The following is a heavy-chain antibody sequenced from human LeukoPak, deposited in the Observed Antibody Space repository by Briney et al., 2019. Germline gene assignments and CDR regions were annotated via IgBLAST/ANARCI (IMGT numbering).Heavy chain of an antibody. CDR1: GFTFNSYG. J-gene: IGHJ4*02. Sequence: GGSLRLSCAASGFTFNSYGMHWVRQAPGKGLEWVAFIRHDGSDKYYADSVKGQFTISRDDSKNTLDLQMNSLRPQDTAVYYCTKESLPYCSTSSCSIDSWGQGTLVTVSS. D-gene: IGHD2-2*01. V-gene: IGHV3-30*02. CDR2: IRHDGSDK. CDR3: TKESLPYCSTSSCSIDS.